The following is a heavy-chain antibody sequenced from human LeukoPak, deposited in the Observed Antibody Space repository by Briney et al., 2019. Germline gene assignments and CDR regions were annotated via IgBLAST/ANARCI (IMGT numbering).Heavy chain of an antibody. J-gene: IGHJ4*02. V-gene: IGHV1-2*02. CDR3: ARDPAYYYDSSGYYYGYYFDY. CDR1: GYTFTGYY. CDR2: INPNSGGT. Sequence: ASVKVSCKASGYTFTGYYMHWVRQAPGQGLEWMGWINPNSGGTNYAQKFQGRVTMTRDTSISTAYMELSRLRSDDTAVYYCARDPAYYYDSSGYYYGYYFDYWGQGTLVTVSS. D-gene: IGHD3-22*01.